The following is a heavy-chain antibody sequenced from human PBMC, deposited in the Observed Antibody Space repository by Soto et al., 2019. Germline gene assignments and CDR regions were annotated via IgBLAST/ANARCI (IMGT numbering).Heavy chain of an antibody. CDR3: AKSLRRIAVAENYFDY. V-gene: IGHV3-30*18. J-gene: IGHJ4*02. D-gene: IGHD6-19*01. CDR2: ISYDGSNK. Sequence: GGSLRLSCAASGFTFSSYGMHWVRQAPGKGLEWVAVISYDGSNKYYADSVKGRFTISRDNSKNTLYLQMNSLRAEDTAVYYCAKSLRRIAVAENYFDYWGQGTLVTVSS. CDR1: GFTFSSYG.